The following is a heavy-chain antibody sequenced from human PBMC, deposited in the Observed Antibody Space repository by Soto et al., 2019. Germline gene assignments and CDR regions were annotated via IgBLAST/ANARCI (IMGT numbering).Heavy chain of an antibody. CDR2: MNPNSGNT. V-gene: IGHV1-8*01. CDR3: ARAIRDQLLSDY. D-gene: IGHD1-26*01. J-gene: IGHJ4*02. Sequence: QVQLVQSGAEVRKPGASVKVSCKASGYTFTRYDIAWVRQAPGQGLEWMGWMNPNSGNTGYAQKFQGRVTMTGDTSISTADMELSSLTYEDTAVYYCARAIRDQLLSDYWGQGTLVTVSS. CDR1: GYTFTRYD.